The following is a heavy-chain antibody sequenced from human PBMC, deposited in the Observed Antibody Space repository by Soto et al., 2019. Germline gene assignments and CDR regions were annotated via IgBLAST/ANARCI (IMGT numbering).Heavy chain of an antibody. CDR1: GGSFIGYY. V-gene: IGHV4-34*01. CDR2: INHNGST. Sequence: PSETLSLTCAVYGGSFIGYYWSWIRQPPGKGLEWIGEINHNGSTNYNPSLKSRVTISVDTSKNQFSLKLSSVTAADTAVYYCARGKLSDYVWGSYRYHFDYWGQGTVVTVSS. CDR3: ARGKLSDYVWGSYRYHFDY. J-gene: IGHJ4*02. D-gene: IGHD3-16*02.